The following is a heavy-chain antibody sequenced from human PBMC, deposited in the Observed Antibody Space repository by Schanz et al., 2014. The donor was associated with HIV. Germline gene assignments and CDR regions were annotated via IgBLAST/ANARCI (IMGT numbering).Heavy chain of an antibody. CDR2: VKQDGSDK. CDR1: GFTLSGFW. D-gene: IGHD1-26*01. J-gene: IGHJ3*02. Sequence: EVQLVESGGGLVQPGGSLRLSCAASGFTLSGFWMSWVRQAPGKGLEWVANVKQDGSDKYYVESVKGRFTISRDNAKNSLYLQMNSLRAEDTALYYCAKDMGSGSYEAFDIWGQGTMVTVSS. V-gene: IGHV3-7*03. CDR3: AKDMGSGSYEAFDI.